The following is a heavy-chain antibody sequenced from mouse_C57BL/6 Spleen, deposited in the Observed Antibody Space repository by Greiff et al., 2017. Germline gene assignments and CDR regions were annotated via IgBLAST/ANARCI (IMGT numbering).Heavy chain of an antibody. CDR2: IYPGSGNT. CDR3: ARPGSSYSAWFAY. D-gene: IGHD1-1*01. Sequence: VKLMESGAELVRPGASVKLSCKASGYTFTDYYINWVKQRPGQGLEWIARIYPGSGNTYYNEKFKGKATLTAEKSSSTAYMQLSSLTSEDSAVYFCARPGSSYSAWFAYWGQGTLVTVSA. CDR1: GYTFTDYY. V-gene: IGHV1-76*01. J-gene: IGHJ3*01.